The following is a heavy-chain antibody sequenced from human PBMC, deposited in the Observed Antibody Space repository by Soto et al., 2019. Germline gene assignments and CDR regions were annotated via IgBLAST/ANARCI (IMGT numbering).Heavy chain of an antibody. Sequence: PSETLSLTCAVYGGSFSGYYWGWIRQPPGKGLEWIGEINHSGSTNYNPSLKSRVTISVDTSKNQFSLKLSSVTAADTAVYYCARRPYSSSSYNWFDPWGQGTLVTV. CDR3: ARRPYSSSSYNWFDP. D-gene: IGHD6-6*01. CDR2: INHSGST. V-gene: IGHV4-34*01. J-gene: IGHJ5*02. CDR1: GGSFSGYY.